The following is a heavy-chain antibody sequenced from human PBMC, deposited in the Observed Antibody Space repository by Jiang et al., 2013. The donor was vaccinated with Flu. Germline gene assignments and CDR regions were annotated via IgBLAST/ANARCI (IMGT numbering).Heavy chain of an antibody. D-gene: IGHD4-23*01. CDR3: ARAPNQEYGGNSVSDY. CDR1: GYIFSSYG. CDR2: ISVYNGNT. J-gene: IGHJ4*02. V-gene: IGHV1-18*01. Sequence: GAEVKKPGTSVKVSCKASGYIFSSYGISWVRQAPGQGLEWMGWISVYNGNTNYAQMLQGRVTMTTDTSTRTAYMELRSLRSDDTAVYYCARAPNQEYGGNSVSDYWGQGTLVTVSS.